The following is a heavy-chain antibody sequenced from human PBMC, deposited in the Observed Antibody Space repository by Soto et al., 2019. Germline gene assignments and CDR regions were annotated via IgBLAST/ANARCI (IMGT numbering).Heavy chain of an antibody. Sequence: ASVKVSCKASGYTFTSYYMHWVRQAPGQGLEWMGIINPSGGSTSYAQKFQGRVTMTRDTSTSTVYMELSSLRSEDTAVYYCASSAELGDYYYYGMDVWGQGTTVTVSS. CDR1: GYTFTSYY. V-gene: IGHV1-46*01. D-gene: IGHD3-16*01. CDR2: INPSGGST. J-gene: IGHJ6*02. CDR3: ASSAELGDYYYYGMDV.